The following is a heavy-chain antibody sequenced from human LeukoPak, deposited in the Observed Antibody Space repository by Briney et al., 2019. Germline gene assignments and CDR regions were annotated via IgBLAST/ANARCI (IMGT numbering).Heavy chain of an antibody. CDR3: ARDRSYYDSSGTR. V-gene: IGHV3-11*04. CDR1: GFTVSTNY. D-gene: IGHD3-22*01. CDR2: ISSSGSTI. Sequence: TGGSLRLSCAASGFTVSTNYMSWVRQAPGKGLEWVSYISSSGSTIYYADSVKGRFTISRDNAKNSLYLQMNSLRAEDTAVYYCARDRSYYDSSGTRWGQGTLVTVSS. J-gene: IGHJ4*02.